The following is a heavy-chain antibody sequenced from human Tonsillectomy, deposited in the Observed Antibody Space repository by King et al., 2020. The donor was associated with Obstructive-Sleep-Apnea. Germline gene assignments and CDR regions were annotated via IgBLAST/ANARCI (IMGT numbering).Heavy chain of an antibody. J-gene: IGHJ5*02. CDR2: ISYDGTNK. Sequence: VQLVESGGGVVQPGRSLRLSCVASGFSFSDYGMHWVRQAPGKGLEWVAFISYDGTNKYYADSVKGRFTISRDNSKNILYLQMNSLRAEDTSLYHCAKERRAPPYCXNDVCSYHFDPXGQGTLVPVSS. CDR3: AKERRAPPYCXNDVCSYHFDP. CDR1: GFSFSDYG. V-gene: IGHV3-33*03. D-gene: IGHD2-8*01.